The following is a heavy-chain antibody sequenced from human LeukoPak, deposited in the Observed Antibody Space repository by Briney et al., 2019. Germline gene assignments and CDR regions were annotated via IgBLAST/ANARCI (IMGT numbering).Heavy chain of an antibody. Sequence: SETLSLTCTVSGGSISSYYWSWIRQPPGKGLEWIGNIYYSGSPNYNPSLKSRVTISVDESKTEYSLILTSVTAADTAVYFCARDFGLWGRGTLVTVSS. V-gene: IGHV4-59*12. CDR1: GGSISSYY. J-gene: IGHJ2*01. CDR3: ARDFGL. D-gene: IGHD3-10*01. CDR2: IYYSGSP.